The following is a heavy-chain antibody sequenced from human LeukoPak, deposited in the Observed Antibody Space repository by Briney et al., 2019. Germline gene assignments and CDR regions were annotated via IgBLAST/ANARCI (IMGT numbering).Heavy chain of an antibody. CDR3: ARAGRERYFDY. Sequence: SETLSLTCTVSGGSISSGSYYWSWIRQPAGKGLEWIGRIYTSGSTNYNPSLKSRVTISVDTSKNQFSLKLSSVTAADTAVYYCARAGRERYFDYWGQGTLVTVSS. CDR1: GGSISSGSYY. D-gene: IGHD1-26*01. CDR2: IYTSGST. V-gene: IGHV4-61*02. J-gene: IGHJ4*02.